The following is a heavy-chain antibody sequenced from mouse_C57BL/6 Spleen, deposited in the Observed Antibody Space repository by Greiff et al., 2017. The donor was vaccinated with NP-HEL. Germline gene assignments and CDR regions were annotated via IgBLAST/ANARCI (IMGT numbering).Heavy chain of an antibody. V-gene: IGHV1-59*01. J-gene: IGHJ4*01. CDR2: IDPSDSYT. Sequence: VQLQQPGAELVRPGTSVKLSCKASGYTFTSYWMHWVKQRPGQGLEWIGVIDPSDSYTNYNQKFKGKATLTVDTSSSTAYMQLSSLTSEDSAVYYCARGENYYGSSVYYYAMDYWGQGTSVTVSS. D-gene: IGHD1-1*01. CDR3: ARGENYYGSSVYYYAMDY. CDR1: GYTFTSYW.